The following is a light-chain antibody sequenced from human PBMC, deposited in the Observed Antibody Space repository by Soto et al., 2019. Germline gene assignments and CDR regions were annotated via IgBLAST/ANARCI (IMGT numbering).Light chain of an antibody. CDR3: QQRSNWPPIT. Sequence: EIVLTQSPGTLSLSPGASATLSCRASQSVSSSYLAWYQQKPGQAPRLLIYGASSRATGIPDRFSGSGSGTDFTLTISRLEPEDFAVYYCQQRSNWPPITFGQGTRLEI. V-gene: IGKV3D-20*02. J-gene: IGKJ5*01. CDR2: GAS. CDR1: QSVSSSY.